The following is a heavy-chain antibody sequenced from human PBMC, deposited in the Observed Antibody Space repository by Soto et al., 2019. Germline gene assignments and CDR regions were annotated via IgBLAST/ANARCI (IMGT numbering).Heavy chain of an antibody. Sequence: SVKVSCKGSGNTFTYVYLHWVRQAPGQALEWMGWITPFNGNTKYAQKFQDRVTFTGDTSISTAYMELSRLRSDDTAVYYCARVTHTITGAFDIWGQGTMVTVSS. V-gene: IGHV1-45*02. CDR1: GNTFTYVY. J-gene: IGHJ3*02. CDR2: ITPFNGNT. CDR3: ARVTHTITGAFDI. D-gene: IGHD3-10*01.